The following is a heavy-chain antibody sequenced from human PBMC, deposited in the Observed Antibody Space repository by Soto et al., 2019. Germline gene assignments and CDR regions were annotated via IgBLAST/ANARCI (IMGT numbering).Heavy chain of an antibody. V-gene: IGHV4-4*02. Sequence: QVQLQESGPGLMKPSGTLSLTCAVSGGSITSNWWSWVRQPPGKGLEWIAEIFHTGSANYNPSLMGRLTISMDKSRSHLSLTLNSVTAADTAVYYCARHIAVSGTRSFDHWGQGTPVTVSS. CDR3: ARHIAVSGTRSFDH. CDR1: GGSITSNW. CDR2: IFHTGSA. D-gene: IGHD2-21*01. J-gene: IGHJ4*02.